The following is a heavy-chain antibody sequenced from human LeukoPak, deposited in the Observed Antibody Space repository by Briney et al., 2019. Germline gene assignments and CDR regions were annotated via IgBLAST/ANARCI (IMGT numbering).Heavy chain of an antibody. D-gene: IGHD2-8*02. CDR1: GFTFSNYW. CDR3: ATYRQVLLPFES. CDR2: INDDGSAT. J-gene: IGHJ4*02. V-gene: IGHV3-74*01. Sequence: GGSLRLSCAASGFTFSNYWMHWVRQVPGKGLVWVSRINDDGSATFYADSVRGRFTISRDNSKSTLSLQMNSLRAEDTAIYYCATYRQVLLPFESWGQGTLVTVSS.